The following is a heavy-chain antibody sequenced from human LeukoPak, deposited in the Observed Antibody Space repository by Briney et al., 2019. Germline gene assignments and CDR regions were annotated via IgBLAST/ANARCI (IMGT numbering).Heavy chain of an antibody. V-gene: IGHV1-18*04. CDR1: GYTFTGYY. CDR3: ARGCGSTSCYLLDY. J-gene: IGHJ4*02. Sequence: GASVKVSCKASGYTFTGYYMHWVRQAPGQGLEWMGWISAYNGNTNYAQKFQGRVTMTTDTSTSTAYMELWSLRSDDTAFYYCARGCGSTSCYLLDYWGQGTLVTVSS. D-gene: IGHD2-2*01. CDR2: ISAYNGNT.